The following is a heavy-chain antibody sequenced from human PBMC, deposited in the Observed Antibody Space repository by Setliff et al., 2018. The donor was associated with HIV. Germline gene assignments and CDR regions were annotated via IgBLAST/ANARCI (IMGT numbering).Heavy chain of an antibody. D-gene: IGHD3-3*01. CDR2: IHYSGSS. V-gene: IGHV4-59*11. Sequence: SETLSLTCTVSGGSITGHYWSWIRQPPGKGLEWIGYIHYSGSSNYNRSLKSRVSISLDTSKKQVSLKLNSVTAADTAVYYCARGLSIFGVATPGFYSFMDVWGKGTTVTVSS. CDR1: GGSITGHY. J-gene: IGHJ6*03. CDR3: ARGLSIFGVATPGFYSFMDV.